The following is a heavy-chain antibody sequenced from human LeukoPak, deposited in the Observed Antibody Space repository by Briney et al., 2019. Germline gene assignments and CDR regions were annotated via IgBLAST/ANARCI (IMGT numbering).Heavy chain of an antibody. CDR3: ARVARGDYYYYYMDV. CDR2: IPYDGSDK. Sequence: GGSLRLSCAASGFTVSSNYMSWVRQAPGKGLEWVTFIPYDGSDKYYADSVKGRFTISRDNSKNTLYLQMNNMRAEDTALYYCARVARGDYYYYYMDVWGKGTTVTVSS. J-gene: IGHJ6*03. V-gene: IGHV3-30*03. CDR1: GFTVSSNY. D-gene: IGHD3-10*01.